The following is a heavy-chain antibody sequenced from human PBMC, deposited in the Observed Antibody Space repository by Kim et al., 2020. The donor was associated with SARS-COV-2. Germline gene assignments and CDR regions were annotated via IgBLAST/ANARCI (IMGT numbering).Heavy chain of an antibody. Sequence: SETLSLTCAVYGGSFSGYYWSWIRQPPGKGLEWIGEINHSGSTNYNPSLKSRVTISVDTSKNQFSLKLSSVTAADTAVYYCARSVTFGGVIVRYYFDYWGQGTLVTVSS. CDR3: ARSVTFGGVIVRYYFDY. J-gene: IGHJ4*02. CDR2: INHSGST. D-gene: IGHD3-16*02. CDR1: GGSFSGYY. V-gene: IGHV4-34*01.